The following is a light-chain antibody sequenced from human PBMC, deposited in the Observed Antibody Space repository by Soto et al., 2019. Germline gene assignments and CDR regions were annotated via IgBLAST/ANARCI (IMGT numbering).Light chain of an antibody. CDR3: QHYNSSPYT. Sequence: DIQMTQSPSTLSASVGERVTITCRASQRFSTWLAWYQQKPGKPPRLLIYDASSLEGGVPSRFSGRGSATEFTLTISGLQPDDFATYYCQHYNSSPYTFGQGTKLEIK. J-gene: IGKJ2*01. CDR2: DAS. V-gene: IGKV1-5*01. CDR1: QRFSTW.